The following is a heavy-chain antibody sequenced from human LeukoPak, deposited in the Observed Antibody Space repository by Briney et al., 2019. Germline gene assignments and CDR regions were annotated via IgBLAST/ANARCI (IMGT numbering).Heavy chain of an antibody. Sequence: SETLSLTCTASSGSISTSNYYWGWVRQPPGKALEWIGNIFYSGSTYYSPSLKSRFTMSIDMSKNQFSLRLTSVTAADTAVYYCARVPPDYNDLHDALDLWGQGTVVTVSS. D-gene: IGHD4-17*01. CDR2: IFYSGST. CDR3: ARVPPDYNDLHDALDL. J-gene: IGHJ3*01. V-gene: IGHV4-39*07. CDR1: SGSISTSNYY.